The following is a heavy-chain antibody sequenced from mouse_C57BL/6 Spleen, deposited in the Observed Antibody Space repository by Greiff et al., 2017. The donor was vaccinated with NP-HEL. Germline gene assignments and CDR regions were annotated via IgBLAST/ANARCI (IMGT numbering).Heavy chain of an antibody. Sequence: QVQLQQSGAELVKPGASVKISCKASGYAFSSYWMNWVKQRPGKGLEWIGQIYPGDGDTNYNGKFKGKATLTADKSSSTAYMQLSSLTTEASAVYFCAREWGLRGYFDYWGQGTTLTVSA. D-gene: IGHD2-4*01. CDR2: IYPGDGDT. CDR3: AREWGLRGYFDY. V-gene: IGHV1-80*01. CDR1: GYAFSSYW. J-gene: IGHJ2*01.